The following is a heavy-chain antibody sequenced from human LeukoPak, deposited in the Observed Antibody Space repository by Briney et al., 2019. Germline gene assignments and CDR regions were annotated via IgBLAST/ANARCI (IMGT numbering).Heavy chain of an antibody. CDR2: IYYSGST. Sequence: SETLSLTCTVAGGSISSYYWSWIRQPPGKGLEWLGYIYYSGSTNYNPSLKGRATIAVDTSKNQFSLKLSSVTAADTAVYYCASYSYYYDSSGYFDYWGQGTLVTVSS. V-gene: IGHV4-59*01. CDR3: ASYSYYYDSSGYFDY. J-gene: IGHJ4*02. D-gene: IGHD3-22*01. CDR1: GGSISSYY.